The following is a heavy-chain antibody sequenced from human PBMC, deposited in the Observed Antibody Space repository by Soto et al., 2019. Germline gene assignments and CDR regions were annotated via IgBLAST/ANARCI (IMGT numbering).Heavy chain of an antibody. V-gene: IGHV1-18*01. Sequence: SSVKVSCRASGFTFSRYGISWVRQAPGQGREWREWISVYNESSDYAQKFQGRVTMTRDTSTSTAYMEMRRLTSDDTAVYYCAREGYCSSGSCALYSHGFFGMDFWG. CDR1: GFTFSRYG. CDR2: ISVYNESS. J-gene: IGHJ6*02. D-gene: IGHD2-15*01. CDR3: AREGYCSSGSCALYSHGFFGMDF.